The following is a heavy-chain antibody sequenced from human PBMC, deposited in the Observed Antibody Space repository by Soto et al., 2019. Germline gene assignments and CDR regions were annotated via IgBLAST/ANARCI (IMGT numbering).Heavy chain of an antibody. CDR3: AKPICGGDCYSDY. V-gene: IGHV3-23*01. Sequence: EVQLLESGGGLVQPGGSLRLSCAASGFTFSSYAMSWVRQAPGKGLEWVSAISGSGGSTYYADSVKGRFTISRDNSKNTLYLQMNSPRAEDTAVYYCAKPICGGDCYSDYWGQGTLVTVSS. J-gene: IGHJ4*02. CDR1: GFTFSSYA. D-gene: IGHD2-21*02. CDR2: ISGSGGST.